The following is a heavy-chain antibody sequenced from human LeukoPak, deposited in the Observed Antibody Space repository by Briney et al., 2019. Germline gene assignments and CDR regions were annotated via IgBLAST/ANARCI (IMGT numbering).Heavy chain of an antibody. CDR2: INPSGGST. D-gene: IGHD4-17*01. V-gene: IGHV1-46*01. CDR1: GYTFTSQY. CDR3: ASTTVTTFDY. J-gene: IGHJ4*02. Sequence: ASVKVSCKASGYTFTSQYIHWVRQAPGQGLEWMGIINPSGGSTSYAQKFQGRATMTRDTSTSTVYMELTSLRAEDTAVYYCASTTVTTFDYWGQGTLVTVSS.